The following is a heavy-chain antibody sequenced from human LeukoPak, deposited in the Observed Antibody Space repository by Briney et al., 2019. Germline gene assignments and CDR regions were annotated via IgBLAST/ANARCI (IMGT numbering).Heavy chain of an antibody. V-gene: IGHV3-30*04. CDR1: GFTFSSYV. D-gene: IGHD1-26*01. CDR2: ISYDGSTK. J-gene: IGHJ4*02. Sequence: GGSLRLSCAASGFTFSSYVIHWFRQAPGKGLEWVAAISYDGSTKYYADSVKGRFTISRDNAKNSLYLQMDSLRAEDTAVYYCASRVGALDYWGQGTLVTVSS. CDR3: ASRVGALDY.